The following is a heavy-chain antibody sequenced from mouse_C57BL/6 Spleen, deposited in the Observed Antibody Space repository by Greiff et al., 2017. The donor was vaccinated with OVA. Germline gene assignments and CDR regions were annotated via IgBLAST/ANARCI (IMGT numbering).Heavy chain of an antibody. J-gene: IGHJ1*03. Sequence: QVQLKQSGPELLKPGASVKISCKASGYAFSSSWMNWVKQRPGKGLEWIGRIYPGDGDTNYNGKFKGKATLTADKSSSTAYMQLSSLTSEDSAVYFCAREITTVVARYFDVWGTGTTVTVSS. CDR3: AREITTVVARYFDV. V-gene: IGHV1-82*01. CDR1: GYAFSSSW. CDR2: IYPGDGDT. D-gene: IGHD1-1*01.